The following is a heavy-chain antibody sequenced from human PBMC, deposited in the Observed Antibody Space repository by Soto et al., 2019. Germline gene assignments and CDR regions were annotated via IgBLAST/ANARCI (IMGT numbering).Heavy chain of an antibody. CDR3: ARDDIVVPYYYYGMDV. Sequence: GGSLRLSCAASGFTFSSYSMNWVRQAPGKGLEWVSYISSSSSTIYYADSVKGRFTISRDNAKNSLYLQMNSLRDEDTAVYYCARDDIVVPYYYYGMDVWGQGTTVTVSS. V-gene: IGHV3-48*02. CDR2: ISSSSSTI. CDR1: GFTFSSYS. D-gene: IGHD2-2*01. J-gene: IGHJ6*02.